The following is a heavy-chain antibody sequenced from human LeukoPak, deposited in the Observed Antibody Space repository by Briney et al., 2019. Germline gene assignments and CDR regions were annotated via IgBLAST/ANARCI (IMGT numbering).Heavy chain of an antibody. D-gene: IGHD1-14*01. CDR3: TTHLKGWFDP. CDR1: GFTFSSYG. V-gene: IGHV3-23*01. J-gene: IGHJ5*02. Sequence: GGSLRLSCAASGFTFSSYGMSWVRQAPGKGLEWVSAISGSGGSTYYADSVKGRFTISRDNSKNTLYLQMNSLRAEDTAVYYCTTHLKGWFDPWGQGTLVTVSS. CDR2: ISGSGGST.